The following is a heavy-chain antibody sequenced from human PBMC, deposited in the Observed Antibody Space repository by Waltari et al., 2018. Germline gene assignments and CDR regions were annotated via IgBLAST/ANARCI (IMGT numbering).Heavy chain of an antibody. CDR1: GYTLTELS. CDR3: ATGRIAARPVDYYYGMDV. V-gene: IGHV1-24*01. Sequence: QVQLVQSGAEVKKPGASVKVSCKVSGYTLTELSMHWVRQAPGKGLEWMGGFDPEEGETIYAQKVQGRVTMTEDTATDTAYMELSSLRSEDTAVYYCATGRIAARPVDYYYGMDVWGQGTTVTVSS. D-gene: IGHD6-6*01. J-gene: IGHJ6*02. CDR2: FDPEEGET.